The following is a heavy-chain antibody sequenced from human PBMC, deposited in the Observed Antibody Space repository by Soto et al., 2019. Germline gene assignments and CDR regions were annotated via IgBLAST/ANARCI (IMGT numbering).Heavy chain of an antibody. V-gene: IGHV1-8*01. CDR2: MNPNSGNT. Sequence: ASVKGSCKACGYTFTSYDINWGRQATGQGLEWMGWMNPNSGNTGYAQKFQGRVTMTRNTSISTAYMELSSLRSEDTAVYYCARGRGYCTNGVCYPGGMAVWGQGTTVTVSS. CDR1: GYTFTSYD. J-gene: IGHJ6*02. CDR3: ARGRGYCTNGVCYPGGMAV. D-gene: IGHD2-8*01.